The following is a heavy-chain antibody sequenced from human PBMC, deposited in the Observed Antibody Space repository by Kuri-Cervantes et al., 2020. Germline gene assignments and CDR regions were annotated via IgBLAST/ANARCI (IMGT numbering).Heavy chain of an antibody. V-gene: IGHV1-46*01. CDR2: INPSTGNT. D-gene: IGHD3-9*01. CDR3: ARDLTDPTDY. J-gene: IGHJ4*02. Sequence: ASVKVSCKASGYTFTSNYMHWVRQAPGQGLEWMGIINPSTGNTNYAQRFQGRVTMTRDTSTSTVYMELSSLRSEDTAVYYCARDLTDPTDYWGQGTLVTVSS. CDR1: GYTFTSNY.